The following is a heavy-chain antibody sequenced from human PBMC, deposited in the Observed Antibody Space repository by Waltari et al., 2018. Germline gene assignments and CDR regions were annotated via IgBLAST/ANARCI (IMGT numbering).Heavy chain of an antibody. CDR2: IYPGDSST. CDR3: ARRHKDSGSYYDY. CDR1: GSSFTSYW. Sequence: EVQLVQSGAEVKKPGESLKISGQGSGSSFTSYWTGRVRPMPRKGLEWTGVIYPGDSSTRYSPSFQGQVTISADKSISTAYLQWSSLKASDTAMYYCARRHKDSGSYYDYWGQGTLVTVSS. V-gene: IGHV5-51*01. D-gene: IGHD1-26*01. J-gene: IGHJ4*02.